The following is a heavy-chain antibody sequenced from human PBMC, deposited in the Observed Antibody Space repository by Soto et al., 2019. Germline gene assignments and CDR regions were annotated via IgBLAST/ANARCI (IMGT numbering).Heavy chain of an antibody. CDR3: ARVPVAGFSLYYFDY. J-gene: IGHJ4*02. CDR2: IYYSGST. CDR1: GGSISSYY. Sequence: QVQLQESGPGLVKPSETLSLTCTVSGGSISSYYWSWIRQPPGKGLEWIGYIYYSGSTNYNPSLKSRVTISVDTSKNQFSLKLSSVTAADTAVYYCARVPVAGFSLYYFDYWGQGTLVTVSS. V-gene: IGHV4-59*01. D-gene: IGHD6-19*01.